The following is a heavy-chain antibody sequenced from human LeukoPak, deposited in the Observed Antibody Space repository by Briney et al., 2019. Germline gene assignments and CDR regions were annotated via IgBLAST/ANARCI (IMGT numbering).Heavy chain of an antibody. CDR1: GYTFTSYG. Sequence: ASVKVSCKASGYTFTSYGISWVRQAPGQGPEWMGFITGNKGNTNYAQKFQDRVTMTADTSTSTAYMELRSLRYDDTAVYYCARGSDYGSHPSQPMTWGQGTMVTVSS. J-gene: IGHJ3*01. V-gene: IGHV1-18*01. CDR2: ITGNKGNT. D-gene: IGHD4-17*01. CDR3: ARGSDYGSHPSQPMT.